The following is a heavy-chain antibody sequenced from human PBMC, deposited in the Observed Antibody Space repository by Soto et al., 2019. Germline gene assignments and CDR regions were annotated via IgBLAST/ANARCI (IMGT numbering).Heavy chain of an antibody. V-gene: IGHV3-48*04. J-gene: IGHJ4*02. CDR1: GFTFSSYS. CDR3: AREIYDDYDSSGFDH. D-gene: IGHD3-22*01. CDR2: ISSSSSTI. Sequence: GGSLRLSCAASGFTFSSYSMNWVRQAPGKGLEWVSYISSSSSTIYYADSVKGRFTISRDNAKNTLSLQMNSLRAEDTAVYYCAREIYDDYDSSGFDHWGQGTLVTVSS.